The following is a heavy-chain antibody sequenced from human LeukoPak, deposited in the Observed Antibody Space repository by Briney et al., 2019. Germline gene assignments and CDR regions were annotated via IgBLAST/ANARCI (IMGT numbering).Heavy chain of an antibody. Sequence: ASVKVSCKASGYSFTSYGITWVRQAPGQGLEWMGWISTYDGDANYAQQLQGRVTMTTDTSTITAYMELRSLRSDDTAVYYCARAAEPQESATIDYWGQGTLVTVSS. D-gene: IGHD5-12*01. CDR3: ARAAEPQESATIDY. CDR1: GYSFTSYG. V-gene: IGHV1-18*01. CDR2: ISTYDGDA. J-gene: IGHJ4*02.